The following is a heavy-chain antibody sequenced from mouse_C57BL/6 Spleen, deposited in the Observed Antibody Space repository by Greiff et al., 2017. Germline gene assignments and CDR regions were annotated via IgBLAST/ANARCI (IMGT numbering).Heavy chain of an antibody. CDR3: AREGVTTAGARDY. J-gene: IGHJ4*01. Sequence: DVKLQESGPGLVKPSQSLSLTCSVTGYSITSGYYWNWIRQFPGNKLEWMGYISYDGSNNYNPSLKNRISIARDTSKNQFFLELNSVTTVDTATYDWAREGVTTAGARDYWGQGTSVTVSS. D-gene: IGHD2-2*01. CDR2: ISYDGSN. CDR1: GYSITSGYY. V-gene: IGHV3-6*01.